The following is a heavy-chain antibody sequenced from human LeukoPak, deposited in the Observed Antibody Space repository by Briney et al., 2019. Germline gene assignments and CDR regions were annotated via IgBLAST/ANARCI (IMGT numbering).Heavy chain of an antibody. CDR3: ARDAWGIAVAGLLY. CDR1: GSTFSNYA. V-gene: IGHV3-23*01. CDR2: ITGSGGTT. J-gene: IGHJ4*02. D-gene: IGHD6-19*01. Sequence: GGSLRLSCAASGSTFSNYAMSWVRQAPGKGLEWVSGITGSGGTTYYADSVKGRFTISRDNSKNTLFLQMDSLRAEDTAVYYCARDAWGIAVAGLLYWGQGTLVTVSS.